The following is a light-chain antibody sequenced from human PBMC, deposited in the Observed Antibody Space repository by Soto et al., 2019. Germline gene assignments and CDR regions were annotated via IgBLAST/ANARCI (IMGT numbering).Light chain of an antibody. CDR3: QQYGTSEII. J-gene: IGKJ5*01. Sequence: ALTQSPCTLSLSPGERATLSCRASQSLTNSFIAWYQQRPGQAPRLLIYDTSSRASGIPDRFSGSGSGTDFTLTISRLETEDFAVFYCQQYGTSEIIFGQGTRLEIK. CDR2: DTS. V-gene: IGKV3-20*01. CDR1: QSLTNSF.